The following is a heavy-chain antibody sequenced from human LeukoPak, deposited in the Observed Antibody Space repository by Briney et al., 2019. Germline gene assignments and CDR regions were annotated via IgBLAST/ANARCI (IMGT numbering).Heavy chain of an antibody. Sequence: PGGSLRLSCAASGFTFSSYAMHWVRQAPGKGLEYVSAISSNGGSTYYANSVKGRFTISRDNSKNTLYLQMNSLRAEDTAVYYCARGATYSYPDYWGQGTLVTVSS. D-gene: IGHD5-18*01. V-gene: IGHV3-64*01. CDR2: ISSNGGST. CDR3: ARGATYSYPDY. J-gene: IGHJ4*02. CDR1: GFTFSSYA.